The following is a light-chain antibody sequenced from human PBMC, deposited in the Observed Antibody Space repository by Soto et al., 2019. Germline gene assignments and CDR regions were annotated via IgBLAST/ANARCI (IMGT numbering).Light chain of an antibody. CDR1: QTISNW. CDR2: KAS. CDR3: LQHNSYPIT. J-gene: IGKJ5*01. V-gene: IGKV1-5*03. Sequence: DIQMTQSPSTLSASVGDIFTITCRASQTISNWLAWYQQKPGKAPKLLIYKASTLESGVPSRFSGSGSGTEFTLTISSLQPEDFGTYYCLQHNSYPITFGQGTRLEIK.